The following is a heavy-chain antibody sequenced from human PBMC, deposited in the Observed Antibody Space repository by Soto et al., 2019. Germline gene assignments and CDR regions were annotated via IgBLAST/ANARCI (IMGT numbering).Heavy chain of an antibody. Sequence: QITLMESGPTRVKPTQTLTVTCTFSGFSLNTGGVGVGWISQPPGKALEWLAVIFWDDDKRYSPSLKSRLTIFKDTFKDQVSLIMTNRDPVDTATYYCAHRMGKYNFWNGGYFDFWGERTLDTVST. CDR3: AHRMGKYNFWNGGYFDF. CDR2: IFWDDDK. CDR1: GFSLNTGGVG. J-gene: IGHJ4*02. D-gene: IGHD3-3*01. V-gene: IGHV2-5*02.